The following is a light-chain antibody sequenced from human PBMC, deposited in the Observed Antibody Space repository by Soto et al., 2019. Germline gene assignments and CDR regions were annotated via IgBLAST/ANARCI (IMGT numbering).Light chain of an antibody. CDR1: SSDIGAYNY. CDR2: EVT. V-gene: IGLV2-14*01. CDR3: SAFSSAIAFV. Sequence: QSVLTQPASVSASPGQSITISCTGTSSDIGAYNYISWYQQHPGKAPKLMIYEVTNRPSGISNRFSGSRSGNTASLSISGLQAADEADYYCSAFSSAIAFVFGTGTKLTVL. J-gene: IGLJ1*01.